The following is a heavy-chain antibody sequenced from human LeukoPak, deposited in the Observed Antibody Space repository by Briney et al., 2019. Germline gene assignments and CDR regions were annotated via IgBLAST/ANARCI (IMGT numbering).Heavy chain of an antibody. CDR1: GFSLTTIGMR. Sequence: SGPALVKPTQTLTLTCTFSGFSLTTIGMRVSWIRQPPGKALEWLARIDRDNDKIYSTSLKSRLTISKDTSKNQVVLRLTNMDAVDTATYYCARIPPYSSGWYFFDYWGQGILVTVSS. D-gene: IGHD6-19*01. CDR3: ARIPPYSSGWYFFDY. J-gene: IGHJ4*02. V-gene: IGHV2-70*04. CDR2: IDRDNDK.